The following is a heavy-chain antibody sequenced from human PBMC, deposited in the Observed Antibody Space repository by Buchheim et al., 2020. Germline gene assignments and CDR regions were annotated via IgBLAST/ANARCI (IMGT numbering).Heavy chain of an antibody. CDR1: GYTFTSSD. Sequence: QVQLVQSRAEVKKPGASVKVSCKASGYTFTSSDINWVRQATGQGLEWMGWMNPNSGDTGYAQKFQGRVTMTRSTSISTAYMELSSLTSEDTAVYYCARGPTYQSLGYSYYCMDVWGKGTT. CDR2: MNPNSGDT. J-gene: IGHJ6*03. D-gene: IGHD6-19*01. CDR3: ARGPTYQSLGYSYYCMDV. V-gene: IGHV1-8*01.